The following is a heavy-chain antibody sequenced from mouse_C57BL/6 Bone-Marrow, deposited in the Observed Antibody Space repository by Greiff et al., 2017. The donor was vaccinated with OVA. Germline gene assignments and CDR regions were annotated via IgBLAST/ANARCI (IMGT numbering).Heavy chain of an antibody. D-gene: IGHD1-1*02. CDR2: ISTLAYSI. CDR3: ARGGYGLWYFDV. Sequence: EVQRVESGGGLVQPGGSLKLSCAASGFTFSDYGMAWVRQAPRKGPEWVAFISTLAYSIYYADTVTGRFTISRENAKNTLYLDMSSLRSEDTAMYYCARGGYGLWYFDVWGTGTTVTVSS. J-gene: IGHJ1*03. V-gene: IGHV5-15*01. CDR1: GFTFSDYG.